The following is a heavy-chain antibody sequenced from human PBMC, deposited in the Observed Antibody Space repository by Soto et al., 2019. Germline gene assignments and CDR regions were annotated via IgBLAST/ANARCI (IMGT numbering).Heavy chain of an antibody. CDR2: IKQDGSEK. CDR3: ARGIYDFWSGYYFDY. J-gene: IGHJ4*02. V-gene: IGHV3-7*01. CDR1: GFTFSSYW. D-gene: IGHD3-3*01. Sequence: GGSLRLSCAASGFTFSSYWMSWVRQAPGKGLEWVANIKQDGSEKYYVDSVKGRFTISRDNAKNSLYLQMNSLRAEDTAVYYCARGIYDFWSGYYFDYWGQGTLVTVSS.